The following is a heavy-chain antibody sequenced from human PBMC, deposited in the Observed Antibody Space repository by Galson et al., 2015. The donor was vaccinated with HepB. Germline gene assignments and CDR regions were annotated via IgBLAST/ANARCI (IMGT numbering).Heavy chain of an antibody. V-gene: IGHV4-39*01. D-gene: IGHD6-13*01. CDR1: GGSISSSSYY. CDR2: IYYSGST. Sequence: ETLSLTCTVSGGSISSSSYYWGWIRQPPGKGLEWIGSIYYSGSTYYNPSLKSRVTISVDTSKNQFSLKLSSVTAADTAVYYCARQTSSWYNWFDPWGQGTLVTVSS. J-gene: IGHJ5*02. CDR3: ARQTSSWYNWFDP.